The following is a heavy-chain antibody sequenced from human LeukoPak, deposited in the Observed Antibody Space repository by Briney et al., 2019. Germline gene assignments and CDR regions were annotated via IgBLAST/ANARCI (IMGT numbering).Heavy chain of an antibody. Sequence: GASVKVSCKASGYTFTSYYMHWVRQAPGQGLEWMGIINPSGGSTSYAQKFQGRVTMTRDTSTSTVYMELSSLRSEDTAVYYCARDAMSSVTTSPHYFDYWGQGTLVTVSS. CDR3: ARDAMSSVTTSPHYFDY. J-gene: IGHJ4*02. V-gene: IGHV1-46*01. CDR2: INPSGGST. CDR1: GYTFTSYY. D-gene: IGHD4-17*01.